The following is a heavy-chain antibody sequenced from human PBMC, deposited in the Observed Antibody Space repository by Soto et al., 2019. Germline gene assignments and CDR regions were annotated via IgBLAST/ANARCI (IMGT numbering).Heavy chain of an antibody. CDR2: IMPIFGTA. CDR3: TRGATANYMGGDAFEI. Sequence: QVLLVQSGAEVKKPGSSVKVTCKASGGTFSSYTISWVRQAPGQGLEYMGGIMPIFGTATYTQSFQDRGPITADEPTRTVYMELRSLTSDATAVYYCTRGATANYMGGDAFEIWGQGTMATVSS. V-gene: IGHV1-69*01. D-gene: IGHD3-16*01. J-gene: IGHJ3*02. CDR1: GGTFSSYT.